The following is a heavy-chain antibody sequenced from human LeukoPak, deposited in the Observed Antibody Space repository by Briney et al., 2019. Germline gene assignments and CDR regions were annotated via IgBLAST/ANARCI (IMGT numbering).Heavy chain of an antibody. CDR1: GYTFTSYG. Sequence: ASVKVSCKASGYTFTSYGISWVRQAPGQGLEWMGWISAYNGNTNYAQKLQGRVTMTTDTSTSTAYMELRSLRSDDTAVYYCARAPMIVVVPDDAFDIWGQGTMVTVSS. CDR2: ISAYNGNT. J-gene: IGHJ3*02. D-gene: IGHD3-22*01. CDR3: ARAPMIVVVPDDAFDI. V-gene: IGHV1-18*01.